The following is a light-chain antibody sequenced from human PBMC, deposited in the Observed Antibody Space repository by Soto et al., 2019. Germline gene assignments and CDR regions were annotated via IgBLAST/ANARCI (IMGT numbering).Light chain of an antibody. Sequence: QSVLTQPASVSGSPGQSITVSCTGTSSDVGGYDYVSWYQHHPGKAPKLMIYGVSNRPSGVSNRFSGSKSGNTASLTISGLQAEDEADYYCTSYTSSSTVVFGGGTKLTVL. V-gene: IGLV2-14*01. J-gene: IGLJ2*01. CDR3: TSYTSSSTVV. CDR1: SSDVGGYDY. CDR2: GVS.